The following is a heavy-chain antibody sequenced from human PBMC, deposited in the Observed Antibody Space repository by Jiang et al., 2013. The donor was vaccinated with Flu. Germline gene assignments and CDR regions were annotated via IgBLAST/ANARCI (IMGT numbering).Heavy chain of an antibody. CDR2: IYWDDDK. CDR3: AHRREDTTIDY. V-gene: IGHV2-5*02. CDR1: GFSIRTSGVG. D-gene: IGHD5-18*01. Sequence: LVKPSQTLSLTCTFSGFSIRTSGVGVGWIRQPPGKALEWLALIYWDDDKRYSPSLKSRLTITKDTSKNQVVLTMTNMDPVDTATYYCAHRREDTTIDYWGQGTLVTVSS. J-gene: IGHJ4*02.